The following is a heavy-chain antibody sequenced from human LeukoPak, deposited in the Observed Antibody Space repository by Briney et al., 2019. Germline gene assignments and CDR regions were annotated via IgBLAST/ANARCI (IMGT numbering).Heavy chain of an antibody. J-gene: IGHJ4*02. D-gene: IGHD1-1*01. V-gene: IGHV4-39*01. CDR2: IYYSGST. Sequence: SETLSLTCTVSGGSISSSSYYWGWIRQPPGKGLEWIGSIYYSGSTYYNPSLKSRVTISVDTSKNQFSLKLSSVTAADTAVYYCARSPGTTSFDYWGQGTLVTVSS. CDR3: ARSPGTTSFDY. CDR1: GGSISSSSYY.